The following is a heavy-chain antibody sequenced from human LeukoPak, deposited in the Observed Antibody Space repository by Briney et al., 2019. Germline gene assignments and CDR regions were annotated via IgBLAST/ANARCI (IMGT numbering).Heavy chain of an antibody. CDR1: GYTFTGYY. D-gene: IGHD3-10*01. V-gene: IGHV1-2*02. CDR2: INPNSGGT. J-gene: IGHJ4*02. Sequence: ASVKVSCKASGYTFTGYYMHWVRQAPGQGLEWMGWINPNSGGTNYAQKFQGRVTMTRDTSISTAYMELSRLRSDDTAVYYCASSKLTYYYGSGSYHAMGDWGQGTLVTVSS. CDR3: ASSKLTYYYGSGSYHAMGD.